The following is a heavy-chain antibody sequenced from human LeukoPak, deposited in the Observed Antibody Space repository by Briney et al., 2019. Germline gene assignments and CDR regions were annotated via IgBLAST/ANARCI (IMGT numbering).Heavy chain of an antibody. Sequence: GGSLRLSCAAAGFTFNTYGMNWVSQAPGKGLEWLSYIGPGPSHTYYADSVRGRFFTSRDDAKSSLYLQTSSVRAPGPVMYYCGRDYVTMAPDYGGLGTLVTVSS. D-gene: IGHD3-10*02. CDR2: IGPGPSHT. CDR3: GRDYVTMAPDY. V-gene: IGHV3-21*01. J-gene: IGHJ4*02. CDR1: GFTFNTYG.